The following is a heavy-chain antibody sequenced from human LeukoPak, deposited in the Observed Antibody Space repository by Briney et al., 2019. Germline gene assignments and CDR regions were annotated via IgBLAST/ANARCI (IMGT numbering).Heavy chain of an antibody. CDR1: GGSISSGGYY. CDR2: IYYSGST. Sequence: SQTLSLTCTVSGGSISSGGYYWSWIRQHPGKGLEWIGYIYYSGSTYYNPSLKSRVTISVDTSKNQFSLKLNSVTPEDTAVYYCARDFMVRGTSVDVWGQGTTVTVSS. J-gene: IGHJ6*02. CDR3: ARDFMVRGTSVDV. D-gene: IGHD3-10*01. V-gene: IGHV4-31*03.